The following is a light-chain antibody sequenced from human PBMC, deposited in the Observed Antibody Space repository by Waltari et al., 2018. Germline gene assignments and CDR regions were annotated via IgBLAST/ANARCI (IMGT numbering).Light chain of an antibody. J-gene: IGLJ2*01. Sequence: SSELTQDPAVSVALGQTVRIPCQGDSLRTYSARWYQQKPGQAPVLVFYGKHNRPAGVPDRFSDSSSGNTASLIITGIQAEDEAVYYCNSRDTIGDHVVFGGGTKLTVL. V-gene: IGLV3-19*01. CDR1: SLRTYS. CDR3: NSRDTIGDHVV. CDR2: GKH.